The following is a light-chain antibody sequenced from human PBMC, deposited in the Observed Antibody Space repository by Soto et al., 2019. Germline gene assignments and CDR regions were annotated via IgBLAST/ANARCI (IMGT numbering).Light chain of an antibody. CDR3: QQRSNWPIT. CDR1: QSVSSYY. CDR2: AAS. J-gene: IGKJ5*01. Sequence: EIVLTESPGTLSLSPGERATLSCRASQSVSSYYLAWYQQKPGQAPRLLIYAASSRATGIPDRFSGGGSGTDFTLTISRLEPEDFAVYYCQQRSNWPITFGQGTRLEIK. V-gene: IGKV3D-20*02.